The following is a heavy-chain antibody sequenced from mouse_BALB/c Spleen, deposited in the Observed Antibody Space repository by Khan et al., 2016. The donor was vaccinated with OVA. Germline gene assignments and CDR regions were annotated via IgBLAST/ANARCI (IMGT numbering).Heavy chain of an antibody. CDR3: SRLAYYYDSEGFAY. CDR2: VSTGGGYT. CDR1: GFTFSTYG. D-gene: IGHD1-1*01. J-gene: IGHJ3*01. Sequence: DVMLVESGGDLVKPGGSLKLSCAASGFTFSTYGMSWVRQTPDKRLEWVATVSTGGGYTYYPDSVKGRFTISRDHAKNTLYLQMSSLKSEDTAMFYCSRLAYYYDSEGFAYWGQGTLVTVSA. V-gene: IGHV5-6*02.